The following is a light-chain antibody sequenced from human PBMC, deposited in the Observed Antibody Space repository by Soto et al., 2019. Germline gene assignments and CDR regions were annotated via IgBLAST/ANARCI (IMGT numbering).Light chain of an antibody. J-gene: IGKJ1*01. CDR1: QSVSNNY. CDR2: GAS. V-gene: IGKV3-20*01. CDR3: QQYGSSGT. Sequence: NVLTQSPATLSLSAVEGATLSCRASQSVSNNYLSWYQQKPGQAPRILIYGASNRATGIPDRFSGSGSGTAFTLTISRLAPEDFAAYYCQQYGSSGTFGQGTKVDI.